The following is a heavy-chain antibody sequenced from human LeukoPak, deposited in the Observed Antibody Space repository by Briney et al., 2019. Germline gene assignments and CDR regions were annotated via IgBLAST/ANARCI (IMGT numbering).Heavy chain of an antibody. CDR3: ARGRPDYDFWSGYYLAYYYYYGMDV. CDR2: MNPNSGNT. Sequence: GASVKVSCKASGYTFTSYGISWVRQAPGQGLEWMGWMNPNSGNTGYAQKFQGRVTMTRNTSISTAYMELSSLRSEDTAVYYCARGRPDYDFWSGYYLAYYYYYGMDVWGQGTTVTVSS. CDR1: GYTFTSYG. V-gene: IGHV1-8*02. D-gene: IGHD3-3*01. J-gene: IGHJ6*02.